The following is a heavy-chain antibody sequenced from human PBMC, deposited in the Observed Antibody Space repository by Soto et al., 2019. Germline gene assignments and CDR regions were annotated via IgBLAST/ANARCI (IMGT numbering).Heavy chain of an antibody. CDR2: MNPNSGNT. D-gene: IGHD4-17*01. J-gene: IGHJ5*02. CDR3: ARGVKYGAYSRWFDP. Sequence: QVQLVQSGAEVKKPGASVKVSGKAPGYTFTSYDLNWVRQATGQGLEYLGWMNPNSGNTGYVQKFQGRVTMTRDTSISTAYMELSSLRSEDTAVYFCARGVKYGAYSRWFDPWGPGTLVTVSS. V-gene: IGHV1-8*01. CDR1: GYTFTSYD.